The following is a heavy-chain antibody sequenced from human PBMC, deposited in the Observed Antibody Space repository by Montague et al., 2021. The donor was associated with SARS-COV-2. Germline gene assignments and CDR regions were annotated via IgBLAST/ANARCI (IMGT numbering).Heavy chain of an antibody. J-gene: IGHJ4*02. CDR3: ARSPRGSGAGWLDY. CDR1: GFTSGDYQ. Sequence: SLRLSCAASGFTSGDYQMTWVRQAPGKGLQWVANINPDETAKTYVDSVKGRFTISRANAKNSLILQMNSLKDEDTAVYYCARSPRGSGAGWLDYWGQGTLVTVSS. D-gene: IGHD6-19*01. V-gene: IGHV3-7*01. CDR2: INPDETAK.